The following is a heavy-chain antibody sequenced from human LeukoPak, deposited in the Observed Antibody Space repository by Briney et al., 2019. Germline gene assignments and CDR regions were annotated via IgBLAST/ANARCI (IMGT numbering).Heavy chain of an antibody. V-gene: IGHV1-8*01. Sequence: ASVKVSCKASGYTFTSYDINWVRQATGQGLEWMGWMNPNSGNTGYAQKFQGRVTMTRNTSISTAYMELSSLRSEDTAVYYCARGISLVGATPAVFDYWGQGTLVTVSS. CDR2: MNPNSGNT. D-gene: IGHD1-26*01. J-gene: IGHJ4*02. CDR3: ARGISLVGATPAVFDY. CDR1: GYTFTSYD.